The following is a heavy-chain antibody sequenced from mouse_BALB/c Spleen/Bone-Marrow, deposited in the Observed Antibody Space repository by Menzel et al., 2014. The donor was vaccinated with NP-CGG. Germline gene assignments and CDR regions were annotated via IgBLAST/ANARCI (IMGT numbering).Heavy chain of an antibody. V-gene: IGHV3-2*02. CDR2: ISYSGST. CDR3: ARSSSYDYDVGFAY. D-gene: IGHD2-4*01. CDR1: GYSITRDYA. Sequence: DVKLVESGPGLVKPSQSLSLTCIVTGYSITRDYAWNWIRQFPGNKLVWMGYISYSGSTTYNPSLESRISITRDTSKNQFFLQLNSVTTEDTATYYCARSSSYDYDVGFAYWGQGTLVTVSA. J-gene: IGHJ3*01.